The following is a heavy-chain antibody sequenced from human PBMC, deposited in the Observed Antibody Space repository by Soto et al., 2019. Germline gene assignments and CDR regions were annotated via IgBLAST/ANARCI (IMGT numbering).Heavy chain of an antibody. V-gene: IGHV4-30-4*01. D-gene: IGHD3-3*01. Sequence: PSETLSLTCTVSGGSISSGDYYWSWIRQPPGKGLEWIGYIYYSGSTYYNPSLKSRVTISVDTSKNQFSLKLSSVTAADTAVYYCARDVRVDFWSGYYPRVWFDPWGQGTLVTVSS. CDR1: GGSISSGDYY. J-gene: IGHJ5*02. CDR2: IYYSGST. CDR3: ARDVRVDFWSGYYPRVWFDP.